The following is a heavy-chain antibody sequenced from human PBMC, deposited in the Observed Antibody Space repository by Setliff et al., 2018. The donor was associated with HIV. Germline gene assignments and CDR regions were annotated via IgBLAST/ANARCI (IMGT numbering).Heavy chain of an antibody. Sequence: PGGSLRLSCTASGFSFSTHDMNWVRQAPGKGLEWISYITSDSSFKYYADSVKGRFTISRDNSKKTLYLQMSSLRAEDTALYYCAHDSRIAEYFQHWGQGTLVTVSS. CDR3: AHDSRIAEYFQH. CDR2: ITSDSSFK. J-gene: IGHJ1*01. V-gene: IGHV3-NL1*01. CDR1: GFSFSTHD. D-gene: IGHD2-15*01.